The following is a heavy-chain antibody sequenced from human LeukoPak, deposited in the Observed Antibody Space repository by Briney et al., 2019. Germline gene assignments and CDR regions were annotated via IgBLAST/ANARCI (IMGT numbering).Heavy chain of an antibody. Sequence: GESLKISCKGSGYSFTSYWIAWVRQMPGKGLEWMGIIYPGDSETRYSPSFQGQVILSADKSINTAYLQWSSLKASDTAMYYCARRNNDLDYWGQGTLVTVSS. D-gene: IGHD1-1*01. J-gene: IGHJ4*02. CDR2: IYPGDSET. CDR3: ARRNNDLDY. V-gene: IGHV5-51*01. CDR1: GYSFTSYW.